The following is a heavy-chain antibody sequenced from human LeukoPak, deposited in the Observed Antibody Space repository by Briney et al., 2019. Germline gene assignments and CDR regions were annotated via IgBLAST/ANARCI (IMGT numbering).Heavy chain of an antibody. CDR1: GFTFSSYG. CDR2: IKGDGSEK. D-gene: IGHD3-10*01. Sequence: GGSLRLSCAASGFTFSSYGMHWVRQAPGEGLEWVASIKGDGSEKYYVDSVKGRFTISRDNAKNSLYLQMNSLRAEDTAVYYCARDLVYWGSGSPFDYWGQGTLVTVSS. J-gene: IGHJ4*02. V-gene: IGHV3-7*01. CDR3: ARDLVYWGSGSPFDY.